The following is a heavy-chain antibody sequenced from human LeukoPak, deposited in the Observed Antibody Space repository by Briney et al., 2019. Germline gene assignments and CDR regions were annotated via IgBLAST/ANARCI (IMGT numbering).Heavy chain of an antibody. CDR2: ITGSGGNT. D-gene: IGHD1-26*01. CDR3: AKDRTVGASYWYFDL. V-gene: IGHV3-23*01. Sequence: PGGSLRLSCAASGFIFSSYSMSWVRQAPGKGLEWVSVITGSGGNTYYADSVKGRFTISKDNSRNTVYLQMSSLRAEDTAIYYCAKDRTVGASYWYFDLWGRGTLVTVSS. CDR1: GFIFSSYS. J-gene: IGHJ2*01.